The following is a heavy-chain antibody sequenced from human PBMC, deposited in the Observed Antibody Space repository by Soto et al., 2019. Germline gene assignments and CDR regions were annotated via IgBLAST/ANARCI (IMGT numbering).Heavy chain of an antibody. V-gene: IGHV4-31*03. CDR3: ARAHYVDTAMVTLAYYFDY. CDR1: GGSISSGGYY. D-gene: IGHD5-18*01. J-gene: IGHJ4*02. Sequence: QVQLQESGPGLVKPSQTLSLTCTVSGGSISSGGYYWSWIRQHPGKGLEWIGYIYYSGSTYYNPSLKSRVTISVDTSKNQFSLKLSSVTAADTAVYYCARAHYVDTAMVTLAYYFDYWGQGTLVTVSS. CDR2: IYYSGST.